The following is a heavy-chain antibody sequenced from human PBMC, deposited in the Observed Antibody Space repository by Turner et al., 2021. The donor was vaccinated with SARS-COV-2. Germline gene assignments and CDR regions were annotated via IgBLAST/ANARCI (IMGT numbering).Heavy chain of an antibody. J-gene: IGHJ4*02. CDR3: AKVVSPYCSGGTCYSSPADY. CDR1: GFTFSSYG. D-gene: IGHD2-15*01. Sequence: QVQLVESGGGVVQPGRSLRLTCAASGFTFSSYGMHWVRQAPGKGLELVAVISYDGSNKYYADSVKGRFTISRDNSKNTLYLQMNSLRAEDTAVYYCAKVVSPYCSGGTCYSSPADYWGQGTLVTVSS. V-gene: IGHV3-30*18. CDR2: ISYDGSNK.